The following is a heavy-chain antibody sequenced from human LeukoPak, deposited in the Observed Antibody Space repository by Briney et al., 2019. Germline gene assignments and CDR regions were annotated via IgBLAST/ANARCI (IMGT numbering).Heavy chain of an antibody. CDR2: ITSDGSST. D-gene: IGHD1-26*01. CDR1: GFTFSSYW. CDR3: ARDLTGAVCDF. J-gene: IGHJ4*02. V-gene: IGHV3-74*01. Sequence: PGGSLRLSCAASGFTFSSYWMHWVRQAPGKGLVCVSRITSDGSSTSYADSVRGRFTISRDNAQNTVYLQMNSLRAEDTAVYYCARDLTGAVCDFWGQGTLVTVSS.